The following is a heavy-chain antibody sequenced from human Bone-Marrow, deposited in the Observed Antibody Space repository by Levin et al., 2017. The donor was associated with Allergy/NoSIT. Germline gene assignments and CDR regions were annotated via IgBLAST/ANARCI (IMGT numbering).Heavy chain of an antibody. V-gene: IGHV3-15*04. Sequence: GGSLRLSCAASGFTFSNVWMNWVRQAPGKGLEWVGRIGSIFDGGATDYAAPVKGRFTISRDNSRDTLYLQLNSLKTEDTAVYYCTTYHLARVDDWGQGTLVTVSS. D-gene: IGHD3-10*01. J-gene: IGHJ4*02. CDR3: TTYHLARVDD. CDR1: GFTFSNVW. CDR2: IGSIFDGGAT.